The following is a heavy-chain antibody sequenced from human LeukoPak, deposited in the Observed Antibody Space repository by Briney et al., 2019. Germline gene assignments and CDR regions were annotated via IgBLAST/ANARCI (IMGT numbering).Heavy chain of an antibody. V-gene: IGHV4-34*01. J-gene: IGHJ4*02. D-gene: IGHD3-16*02. CDR3: ARGRDDYVWGSYRIGY. CDR1: GGSFSGYY. Sequence: SETLSLTCAVYGGSFSGYYWSWIRQPPGKGLEWIGEINHSGSTNYNPSLESRVTISVDTSKNQFSLKLSSVTAADTAVYYCARGRDDYVWGSYRIGYWGQGTLVTVSS. CDR2: INHSGST.